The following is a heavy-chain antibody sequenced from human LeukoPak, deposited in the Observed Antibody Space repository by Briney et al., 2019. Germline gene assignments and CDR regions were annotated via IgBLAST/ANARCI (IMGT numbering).Heavy chain of an antibody. J-gene: IGHJ4*02. V-gene: IGHV1-69*05. CDR3: ARGIRGSPAFDY. D-gene: IGHD5-12*01. CDR2: IIPIFGTA. Sequence: GASVKVSCKASGGTFSSYAISWVRQAPGQGLEWMGRIIPIFGTANYAQKFQGRVTMTRNTSISTAYMELSSLRSEDTAVYYCARGIRGSPAFDYWGQGTLVTVSS. CDR1: GGTFSSYA.